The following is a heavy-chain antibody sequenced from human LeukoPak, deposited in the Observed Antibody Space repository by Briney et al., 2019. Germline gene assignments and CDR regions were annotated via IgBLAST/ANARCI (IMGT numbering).Heavy chain of an antibody. CDR1: GFTFSRYG. J-gene: IGHJ4*02. CDR3: ASLVGATHSMDY. Sequence: GGSLRLSCAASGFTFSRYGMSWVRQAPGKGLEWVAVISYDGSNKYYADSVKGRFTISRDNSKNTLYLQMNSLRAEDTAVYYCASLVGATHSMDYWGQGTLVTVSS. D-gene: IGHD1-26*01. CDR2: ISYDGSNK. V-gene: IGHV3-30*03.